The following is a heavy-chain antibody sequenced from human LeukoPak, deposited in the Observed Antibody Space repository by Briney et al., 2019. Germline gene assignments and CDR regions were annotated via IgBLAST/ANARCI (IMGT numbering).Heavy chain of an antibody. CDR2: INHSGST. V-gene: IGHV4-34*01. Sequence: SETLSLTCAVYGGSFSGYYWSWIRQPPGKGLEWIGEINHSGSTNYNPSLKSRVTISVDTSKNQFSLKLSSVTAADTAVYYCARQTGAYSYYMDVWGKGTTVTVSS. CDR3: ARQTGAYSYYMDV. D-gene: IGHD7-27*01. J-gene: IGHJ6*03. CDR1: GGSFSGYY.